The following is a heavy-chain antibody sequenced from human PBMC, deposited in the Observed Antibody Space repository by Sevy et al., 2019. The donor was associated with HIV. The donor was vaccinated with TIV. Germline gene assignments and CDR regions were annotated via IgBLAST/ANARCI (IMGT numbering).Heavy chain of an antibody. D-gene: IGHD3-3*01. CDR2: ISSSSNYI. Sequence: GGSLRLSCAASGFTFSSYSMNWVRQAPGKGLEWVSSISSSSNYIYYADSVKGRFTISRDNAKNSLYRQMNSLRAEDTAVYYCARGEVTYDSLIPIRTEGGYYYGMDVWGQGTTVTVSS. J-gene: IGHJ6*02. CDR1: GFTFSSYS. V-gene: IGHV3-21*01. CDR3: ARGEVTYDSLIPIRTEGGYYYGMDV.